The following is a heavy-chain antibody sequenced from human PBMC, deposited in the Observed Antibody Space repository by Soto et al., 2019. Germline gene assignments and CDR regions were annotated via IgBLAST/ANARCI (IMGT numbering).Heavy chain of an antibody. CDR1: GVSLTSGNW. CDR3: ARLVYDTRLNYMYFDF. D-gene: IGHD3-10*01. Sequence: SETLSLTCAVSGVSLTSGNWWTWVRQSPQRGLEYIGEIFHDGTANYYPSFERRVAMSVDTFRNQFSLKLTSVTAADTAVYFCARLVYDTRLNYMYFDFWGPGTLVTVSS. CDR2: IFHDGTA. V-gene: IGHV4-4*02. J-gene: IGHJ4*02.